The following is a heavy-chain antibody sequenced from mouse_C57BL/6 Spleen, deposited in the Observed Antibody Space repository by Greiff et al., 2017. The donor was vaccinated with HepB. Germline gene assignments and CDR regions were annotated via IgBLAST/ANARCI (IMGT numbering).Heavy chain of an antibody. CDR2: IWSGGST. J-gene: IGHJ1*03. CDR3: AGSLTQYFDV. Sequence: VKLQESGPGLVQPSQSLSITCTVSGFSLTSYGVHWVRQSPGKGLEWLGVIWSGGSTDYNAAFISRLSISKDNSKSQVFFKMNSLQADDTAIYYCAGSLTQYFDVWGTGTTVTVSS. CDR1: GFSLTSYG. V-gene: IGHV2-2*01.